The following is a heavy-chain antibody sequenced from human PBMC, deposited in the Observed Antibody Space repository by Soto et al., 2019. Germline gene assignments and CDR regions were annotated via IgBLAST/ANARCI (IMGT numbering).Heavy chain of an antibody. V-gene: IGHV3-20*04. J-gene: IGHJ5*02. CDR3: ARESVVATIAWFDP. Sequence: GGSLRLSCAASGFTFDDYGMNWVRQAPGKGLEWVSGINWNGGRIGYADSVKGRFTISRDNAKNSLYLQMNSLRAEDTAFYYCARESVVATIAWFDPWGQGALVTVSS. CDR1: GFTFDDYG. D-gene: IGHD5-12*01. CDR2: INWNGGRI.